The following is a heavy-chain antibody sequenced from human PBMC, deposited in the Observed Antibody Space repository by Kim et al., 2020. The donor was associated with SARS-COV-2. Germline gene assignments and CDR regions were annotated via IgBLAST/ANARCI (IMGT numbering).Heavy chain of an antibody. CDR2: IYYSGST. CDR3: ARTNVLRYFEGGY. Sequence: SETLSLTCTVSGGSISSTGHYWGWIRQPPGKGLEWIGSIYYSGSTYYNPSLKSRVTISVDTSKNQFSLRLRSVTAADTAVYFCARTNVLRYFEGGYWGQGTLVTVSS. CDR1: GGSISSTGHY. D-gene: IGHD3-9*01. J-gene: IGHJ4*02. V-gene: IGHV4-39*01.